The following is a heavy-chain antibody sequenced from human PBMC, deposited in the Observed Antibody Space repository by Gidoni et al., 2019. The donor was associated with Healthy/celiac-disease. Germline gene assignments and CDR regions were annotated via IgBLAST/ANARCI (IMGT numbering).Heavy chain of an antibody. CDR3: ARASAAAGRVDFDY. V-gene: IGHV4-59*01. J-gene: IGHJ4*02. CDR2: IYYSGST. Sequence: QVQLQESGPGLVKPSETLSLTCTVPGGSISSYYWSWIRQPPGKGLEWIGYIYYSGSTNYNPSLKSRVTISVDTSKNQFSLKLSSVTAADTAVYYCARASAAAGRVDFDYWGQGTLVTVSS. CDR1: GGSISSYY. D-gene: IGHD6-13*01.